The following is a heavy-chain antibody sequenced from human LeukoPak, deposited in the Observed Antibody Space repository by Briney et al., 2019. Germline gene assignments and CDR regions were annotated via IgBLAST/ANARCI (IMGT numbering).Heavy chain of an antibody. CDR2: IYPGDSDT. CDR3: ARLSTYYDLWSGSLYFDY. Sequence: GESLEISCKGSGYSFTSYWIGWVRQMPGKGLEWMGIIYPGDSDTRYSPSFQGQVTISADKSISTAYLQWSSLKASDTAMYYCARLSTYYDLWSGSLYFDYWGQGTLVTVSS. D-gene: IGHD3-3*01. V-gene: IGHV5-51*01. J-gene: IGHJ4*02. CDR1: GYSFTSYW.